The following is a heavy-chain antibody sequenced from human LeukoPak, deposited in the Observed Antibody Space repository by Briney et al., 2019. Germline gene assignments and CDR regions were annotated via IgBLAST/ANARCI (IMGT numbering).Heavy chain of an antibody. J-gene: IGHJ4*02. CDR1: GYTFNNYG. CDR3: AYDSSGYYYGY. Sequence: ASVKVSCKASGYTFNNYGISWVRQAPGQGLEWMGGIIPIFGTANYAQKFQGRVTITADESTSTAYMELSSLRSEDTAVYYCAYDSSGYYYGYWGQGTLVTVSS. D-gene: IGHD3-22*01. V-gene: IGHV1-69*13. CDR2: IIPIFGTA.